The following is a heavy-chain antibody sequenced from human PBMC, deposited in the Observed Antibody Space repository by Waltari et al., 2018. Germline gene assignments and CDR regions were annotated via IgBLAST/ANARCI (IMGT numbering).Heavy chain of an antibody. D-gene: IGHD5-18*01. Sequence: QVTLRESGPALVQPTQTLTLTCTFSGFSLTTNGMRVSWIRQPPGKALDWLARIDWDDDTFYSTSLKTRLTISKDTSKNQVVLTMTNMDPVDTATYYCARISMTAHGNGMDVWGQGTTVTVSS. CDR1: GFSLTTNGMR. J-gene: IGHJ6*02. CDR3: ARISMTAHGNGMDV. CDR2: IDWDDDT. V-gene: IGHV2-70*04.